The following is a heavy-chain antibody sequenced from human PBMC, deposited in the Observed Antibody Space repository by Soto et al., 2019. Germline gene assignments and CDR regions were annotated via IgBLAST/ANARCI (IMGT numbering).Heavy chain of an antibody. CDR3: AIRGYSGYDYQGYFDY. D-gene: IGHD5-12*01. CDR1: GYTFTSYG. V-gene: IGHV1-18*01. CDR2: ISAYNGNT. Sequence: ASVKVSCTASGYTFTSYGISWVRQAPGQGLEWMGWISAYNGNTNYAQKLQGRVTMTTDTSTSTAYMELRSLRSDDTAVYYCAIRGYSGYDYQGYFDYWGQGTLVTVSS. J-gene: IGHJ4*02.